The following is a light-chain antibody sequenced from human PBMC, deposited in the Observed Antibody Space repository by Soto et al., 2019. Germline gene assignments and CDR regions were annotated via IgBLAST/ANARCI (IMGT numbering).Light chain of an antibody. CDR3: QQLNSYPLT. J-gene: IGKJ4*01. CDR1: QGISSY. CDR2: AAS. V-gene: IGKV1-9*01. Sequence: DIQLTQSPSFLSASVGDRVTITCRANQGISSYLAWYQQKPGKAPKVLIYAASTSQSGVPSRFSGSGSGTDFTLTISSLQPEDCATYYCQQLNSYPLTFGGGTKVEIK.